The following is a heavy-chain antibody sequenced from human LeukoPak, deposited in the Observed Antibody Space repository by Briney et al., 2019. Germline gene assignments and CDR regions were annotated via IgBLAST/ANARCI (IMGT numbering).Heavy chain of an antibody. D-gene: IGHD5-18*01. CDR1: GGSFSDYY. Sequence: SETLSLTCAVYGGSFSDYYWSWIRQPPGKGLEWIGEINHSGNTNDNTSLKSRVTISVDTSKNQFSLKLSSVTAADTAVYYCARGRGYNAFDIWGQGTMVTVSS. V-gene: IGHV4-34*01. J-gene: IGHJ3*02. CDR2: INHSGNT. CDR3: ARGRGYNAFDI.